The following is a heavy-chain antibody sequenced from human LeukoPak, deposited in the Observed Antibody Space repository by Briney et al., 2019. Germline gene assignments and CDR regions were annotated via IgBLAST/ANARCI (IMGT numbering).Heavy chain of an antibody. D-gene: IGHD6-13*01. CDR3: ARDPWAFSSSSRVY. V-gene: IGHV3-48*01. CDR2: ISSSSSTI. J-gene: IGHJ4*02. CDR1: GFTFSSFS. Sequence: PGGSLRLSCAASGFTFSSFSMNWVRQAPGKGLEWVSYISSSSSTIYYADSVKGRFTVSRDNAKNSLNLQMNSLRAEDTAVYYCARDPWAFSSSSRVYRGQGTLVTVSS.